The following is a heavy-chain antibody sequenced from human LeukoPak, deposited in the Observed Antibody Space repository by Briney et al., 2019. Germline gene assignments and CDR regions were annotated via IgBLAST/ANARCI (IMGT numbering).Heavy chain of an antibody. Sequence: ASVKVSCKASGYTFTNSGMNWVRQAPGHGLEWMGWINTNTGSPTYAQDFTGRFVFSLDTSVSTAYLQISSLKAEDTAVYYCAKEVTSSTYYGSKYFDLWGRGTLVTVSS. CDR3: AKEVTSSTYYGSKYFDL. V-gene: IGHV7-4-1*02. D-gene: IGHD3-22*01. J-gene: IGHJ2*01. CDR1: GYTFTNSG. CDR2: INTNTGSP.